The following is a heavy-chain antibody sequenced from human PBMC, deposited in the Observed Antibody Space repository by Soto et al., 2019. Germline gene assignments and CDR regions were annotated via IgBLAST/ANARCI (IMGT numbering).Heavy chain of an antibody. CDR2: IYYSGST. J-gene: IGHJ6*01. Sequence: PSETLSLTCTASGGSISSYYWSWIRQPPGKGLEWIGHIYYSGSTYYNPSLKSRVTISLITSKNRSSRNLSSVTAANMAVYYCSRPDPWYIRTLTGLISYYFRTEVRGPGTTVTVS. V-gene: IGHV4-59*08. CDR1: GGSISSYY. D-gene: IGHD3-9*01. CDR3: SRPDPWYIRTLTGLISYYFRTEV.